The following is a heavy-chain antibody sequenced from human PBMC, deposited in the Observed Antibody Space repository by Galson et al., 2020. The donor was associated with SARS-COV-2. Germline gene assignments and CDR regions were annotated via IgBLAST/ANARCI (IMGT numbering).Heavy chain of an antibody. CDR3: VRAHRVVVAAQAGEDWFDP. V-gene: IGHV4-59*01. CDR2: VDYSGST. D-gene: IGHD2-15*01. Sequence: SETLSHTCTVSGGSMSIYYWNWIRQSPGKGLEWIGYVDYSGSTNYNPSLKRRVTISVDTSKNQFTLKVNSLTAPEKAVYYCVRAHRVVVAAQAGEDWFDPWGQGSLVTVSS. J-gene: IGHJ5*02. CDR1: GGSMSIYY.